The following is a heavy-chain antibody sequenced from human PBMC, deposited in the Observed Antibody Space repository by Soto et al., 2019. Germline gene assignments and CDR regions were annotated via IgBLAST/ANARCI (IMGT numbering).Heavy chain of an antibody. CDR3: TRDHCSSTSCSSIGTDY. Sequence: PGGSLRLSCAASGFTFSSYSMNWVRQAPGTGLEWVSYISSNSRTIYYADSVKGRFTISRDNGRDSLYLQMSGLRDEDTALYYCTRDHCSSTSCSSIGTDYWGQGTPVTVSS. V-gene: IGHV3-48*02. J-gene: IGHJ4*02. D-gene: IGHD2-2*01. CDR1: GFTFSSYS. CDR2: ISSNSRTI.